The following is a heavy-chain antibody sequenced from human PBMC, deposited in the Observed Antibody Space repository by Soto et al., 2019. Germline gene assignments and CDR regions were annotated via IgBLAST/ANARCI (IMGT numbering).Heavy chain of an antibody. CDR2: IYTSGTT. CDR1: GRSMSGYY. CDR3: AREDYYDTGYYVV. V-gene: IGHV4-4*07. J-gene: IGHJ4*02. D-gene: IGHD3-9*01. Sequence: TCTVSGRSMSGYYWSWIRQPAGERLEWIGRIYTSGTTDFNPSLKGRVTMSVDTSKNQFSLKLTSVTAADTALYYCAREDYYDTGYYVVWGQGTQVTVSS.